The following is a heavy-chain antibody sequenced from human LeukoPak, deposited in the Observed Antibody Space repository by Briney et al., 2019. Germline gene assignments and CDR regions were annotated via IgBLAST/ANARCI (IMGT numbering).Heavy chain of an antibody. Sequence: GGSLRLSCAASGITFTNAWMSWVRQAPGKGLEWVSVISGSGDRTYYADSVKGRFTISRDNSKNTLYLQMNRLRAEDTAVYYCAKAAYGSESYYDPFDYWGQGTLVTVSS. CDR1: GITFTNAW. CDR2: ISGSGDRT. D-gene: IGHD3-10*01. CDR3: AKAAYGSESYYDPFDY. V-gene: IGHV3-23*01. J-gene: IGHJ4*02.